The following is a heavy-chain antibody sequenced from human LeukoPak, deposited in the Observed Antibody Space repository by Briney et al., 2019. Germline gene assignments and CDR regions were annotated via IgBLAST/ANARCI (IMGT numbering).Heavy chain of an antibody. J-gene: IGHJ4*02. V-gene: IGHV3-11*01. CDR3: ARELRRSSGYYHALGY. CDR1: GFTFNDYY. D-gene: IGHD3-22*01. CDR2: ISSGGSTT. Sequence: KPGGSLRLSCAASGFTFNDYYMSWIRQAPGKGLEWVSYISSGGSTTYYADSVKGRFTISRDNAENSLSLQMDSLRAEDTAVYYCARELRRSSGYYHALGYWGQGTLVTVSS.